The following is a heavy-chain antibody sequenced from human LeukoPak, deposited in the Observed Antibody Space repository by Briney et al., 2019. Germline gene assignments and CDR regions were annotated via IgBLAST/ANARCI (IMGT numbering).Heavy chain of an antibody. J-gene: IGHJ4*02. Sequence: PPGGSLRLSCAASGFTVSSNYMSWVRQAPGKGLEWVLAISGSGGSTYYADSVKGRFTISRDNSKNTLYLQMNSLRPEDTAVYYCAKVWATRYFDYWGQGTLVTVSS. CDR3: AKVWATRYFDY. V-gene: IGHV3-23*01. CDR1: GFTVSSNY. D-gene: IGHD5-12*01. CDR2: ISGSGGST.